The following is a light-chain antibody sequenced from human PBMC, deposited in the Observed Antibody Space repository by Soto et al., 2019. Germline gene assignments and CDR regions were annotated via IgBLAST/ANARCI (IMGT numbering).Light chain of an antibody. V-gene: IGLV2-14*01. CDR3: SSYTSSSTYV. J-gene: IGLJ1*01. Sequence: QSVLTQPASVSGSPGQSITISCTGTSSDVGSYNYVSWYQQHPGKAPKLMIYEVSNRPSGVSNRFSGSKSGNMASLTISWLQAEDEADYYCSSYTSSSTYVFGTGTKVTVL. CDR2: EVS. CDR1: SSDVGSYNY.